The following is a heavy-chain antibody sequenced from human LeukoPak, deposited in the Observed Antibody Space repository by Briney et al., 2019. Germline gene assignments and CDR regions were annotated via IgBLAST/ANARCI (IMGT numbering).Heavy chain of an antibody. CDR3: AKDIHYYDSSGYYSGAFDI. J-gene: IGHJ3*02. Sequence: PGGSLRLFCAASGLTFDDYTMHWVRHAPGKGLECVSLIRWDGGSTYYTDSVKGRFTISRDNSKNTLYLQMNSLRAEDTAVYYCAKDIHYYDSSGYYSGAFDIWGQGTMVTVSS. D-gene: IGHD3-22*01. V-gene: IGHV3-43*01. CDR2: IRWDGGST. CDR1: GLTFDDYT.